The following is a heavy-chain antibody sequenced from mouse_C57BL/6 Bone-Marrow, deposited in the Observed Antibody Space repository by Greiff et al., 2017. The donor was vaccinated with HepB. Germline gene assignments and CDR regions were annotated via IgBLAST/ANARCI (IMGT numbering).Heavy chain of an antibody. D-gene: IGHD2-4*01. CDR2: TFYSGIT. CDR3: ARRIIYYDYDVYWYFDV. V-gene: IGHV3-3*01. CDR1: GFSINSDCY. Sequence: EVKVVESGPSLVRPSQTLSLTCTVTGFSINSDCYWIWIRQFPGNKLEYIGYTFYSGITYYNPSLESRTYITRDTSKNQFSLKLSSVTTEDTATYYCARRIIYYDYDVYWYFDVWGTGTTVTVSS. J-gene: IGHJ1*03.